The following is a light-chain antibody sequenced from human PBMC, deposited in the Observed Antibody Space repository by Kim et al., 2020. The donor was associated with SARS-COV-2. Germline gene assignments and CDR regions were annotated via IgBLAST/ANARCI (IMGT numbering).Light chain of an antibody. CDR2: GAS. V-gene: IGKV3-20*01. J-gene: IGKJ5*01. CDR1: QSVSSSY. Sequence: IVLTQSPGTLSLSPGERATLSCRASQSVSSSYLAWYQQKPGQAPRLLIYGASSRATGIPDRFSGSGSGTDFTLTISRLEPEDFAVYYCQQYGSSPLTFGQGTRLEIK. CDR3: QQYGSSPLT.